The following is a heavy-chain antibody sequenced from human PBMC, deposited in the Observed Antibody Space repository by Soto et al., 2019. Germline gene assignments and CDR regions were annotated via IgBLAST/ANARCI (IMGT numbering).Heavy chain of an antibody. D-gene: IGHD1-26*01. CDR2: ISNSGVP. CDR1: GFIFANYA. Sequence: EVQLLESGGGLVQPGGSLTLSCAASGFIFANYAVTWVRQAPGKGLEWVSSISNSGVPYYADSVKGRFTISRDNSKNTLFLQINSLRVDDTAVFYCAKKRGATGSWFFDIWGRGTLVTVSS. V-gene: IGHV3-23*01. J-gene: IGHJ2*01. CDR3: AKKRGATGSWFFDI.